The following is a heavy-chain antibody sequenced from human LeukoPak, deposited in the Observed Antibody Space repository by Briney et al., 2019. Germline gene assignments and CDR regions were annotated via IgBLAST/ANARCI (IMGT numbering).Heavy chain of an antibody. J-gene: IGHJ3*01. CDR1: GFSISNYG. Sequence: PGGPLRLSCAGSGFSISNYGMNWVRQAPGKGLEWLSYIRSDSSTKYYADSVEGRFTISRDNAQSSLYLQMNSLRDEDSGVYFCARDYSRWHGAFDVWGQGTMVTVSS. V-gene: IGHV3-48*02. CDR3: ARDYSRWHGAFDV. CDR2: IRSDSSTK. D-gene: IGHD6-13*01.